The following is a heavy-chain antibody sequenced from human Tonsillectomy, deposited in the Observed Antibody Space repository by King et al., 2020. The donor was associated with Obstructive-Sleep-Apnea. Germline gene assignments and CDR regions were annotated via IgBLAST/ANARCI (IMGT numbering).Heavy chain of an antibody. CDR1: GISFSDYT. D-gene: IGHD3-10*01. Sequence: EVQLVESGGGLVQPGRSLRLSCTASGISFSDYTMSWFRQAPGKGLEWISYVTSKAYGESAQYAASVEGRFTISRDDSKSIVYLQMNSLKTEDTAMYYCSGSTCCRGRAFNIWGQGAMVTVSS. J-gene: IGHJ3*02. CDR3: SGSTCCRGRAFNI. CDR2: VTSKAYGESA. V-gene: IGHV3-49*03.